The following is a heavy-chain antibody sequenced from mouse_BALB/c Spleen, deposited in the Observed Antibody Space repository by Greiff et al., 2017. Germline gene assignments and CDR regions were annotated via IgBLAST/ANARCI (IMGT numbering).Heavy chain of an antibody. D-gene: IGHD1-1*01. CDR2: ISYSGST. CDR1: GYSITSDYA. J-gene: IGHJ4*01. Sequence: EVKVVESGPGLVKPSQSLSLTCTVTGYSITSDYAWNWIRQFPGNKLEWMGYISYSGSTSYDPSLKSRISITRDTSKNQFFLQLNSVTTEDTATYYCAGKTTTVVADYAMDYWGQGTSVTVSS. V-gene: IGHV3-2*02. CDR3: AGKTTTVVADYAMDY.